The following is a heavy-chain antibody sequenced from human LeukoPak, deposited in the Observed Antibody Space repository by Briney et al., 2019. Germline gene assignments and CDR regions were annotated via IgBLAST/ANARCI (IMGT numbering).Heavy chain of an antibody. CDR2: VSHSETT. J-gene: IGHJ3*02. V-gene: IGHV4-4*02. Sequence: PSETLSLTCDVSGASISATNWWTWVRLPPGKGLEWIGEVSHSETTNYSPSLRGRVRLSVDRATNQLSLRLTSVTAADTAVFYCARDHGGDYAWGVFDIWGQGTMVTVSS. D-gene: IGHD4-17*01. CDR1: GASISATNW. CDR3: ARDHGGDYAWGVFDI.